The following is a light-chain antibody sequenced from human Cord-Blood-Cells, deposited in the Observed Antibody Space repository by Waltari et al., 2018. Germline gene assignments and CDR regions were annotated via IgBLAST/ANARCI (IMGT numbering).Light chain of an antibody. CDR1: SSDAGGYNY. CDR3: SSYTSSSTYV. Sequence: QSALTQPASVSGSPGQSITISCTGTSSDAGGYNYVSWYQQHPGKAPKLMIYDVSNRPSGFSNRFSDSKSGHTASLTISWLQAEDEADYYCSSYTSSSTYVFGTGTKVTVL. CDR2: DVS. J-gene: IGLJ1*01. V-gene: IGLV2-14*01.